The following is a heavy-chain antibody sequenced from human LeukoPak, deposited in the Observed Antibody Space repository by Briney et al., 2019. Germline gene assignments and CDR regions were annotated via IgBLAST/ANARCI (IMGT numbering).Heavy chain of an antibody. CDR3: ARVGNVLRYFDWGDYYYYYMDV. Sequence: GASVKVSCKASGGTFSSYAISWVRQAPGQGLEWMGGIIPIFGTANYAQKFQGRVTITTDEPTSTAYMELSSLRSEDTAVYYCARVGNVLRYFDWGDYYYYYMDVWGKGTTVTVSS. CDR2: IIPIFGTA. V-gene: IGHV1-69*05. D-gene: IGHD3-9*01. J-gene: IGHJ6*03. CDR1: GGTFSSYA.